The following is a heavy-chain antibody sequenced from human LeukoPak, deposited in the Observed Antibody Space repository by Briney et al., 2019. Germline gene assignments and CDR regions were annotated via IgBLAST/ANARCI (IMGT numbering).Heavy chain of an antibody. J-gene: IGHJ4*02. Sequence: SETLSLTCSVSGGSVRSISDYWGWIRQSPGKGLEWIGSIDYSGSTYRNPSLKSRVTISLDTSKNLFSLRLSSVTAADTALYFCARQKQWLPRYYFDYWGRGSLVTVSS. V-gene: IGHV4-39*01. CDR2: IDYSGST. CDR3: ARQKQWLPRYYFDY. CDR1: GGSVRSISDY. D-gene: IGHD6-19*01.